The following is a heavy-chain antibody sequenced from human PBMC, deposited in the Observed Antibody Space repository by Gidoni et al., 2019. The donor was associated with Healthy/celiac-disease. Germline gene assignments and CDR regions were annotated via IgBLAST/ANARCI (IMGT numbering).Heavy chain of an antibody. CDR3: ASRAKQLREVGAFDI. CDR1: GFNFSSYA. D-gene: IGHD5-18*01. V-gene: IGHV3-23*01. CDR2: ISGSGGST. Sequence: EVQLLESGGGLVQPGGSLRLSCAASGFNFSSYAMSWVRQAPGKGLEWVSAISGSGGSTYYADPVKGRFTISRDNSKNTLYLQMNSLRAEDTAVYYCASRAKQLREVGAFDIWGQGTMVTVSS. J-gene: IGHJ3*02.